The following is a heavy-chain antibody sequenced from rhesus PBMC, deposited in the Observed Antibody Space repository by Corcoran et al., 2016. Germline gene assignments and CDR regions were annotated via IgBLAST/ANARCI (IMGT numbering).Heavy chain of an antibody. V-gene: IGHV4-80*01. CDR1: GAPISSYW. CDR3: ARGYSSGWYDPINSLDV. CDR2: INGNSGST. J-gene: IGHJ5-2*02. Sequence: QVQLQESGPGLVKPSETLSLTCAVSGAPISSYWWSWIRQPPGKGLGWIGEINGNSGSTYYNPSLKSRVTISKDASKNQFSLKLSSVTAADTAVYYCARGYSSGWYDPINSLDVWGRGVLVTVSS. D-gene: IGHD6-31*01.